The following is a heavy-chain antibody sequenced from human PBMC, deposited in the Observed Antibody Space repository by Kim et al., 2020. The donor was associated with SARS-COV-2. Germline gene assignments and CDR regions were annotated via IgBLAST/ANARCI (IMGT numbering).Heavy chain of an antibody. CDR3: ARRSYYYDSSGSPSPFDY. CDR1: GYSFTSYW. CDR2: IYPGDSDT. V-gene: IGHV5-51*01. J-gene: IGHJ4*02. D-gene: IGHD3-22*01. Sequence: GESLKISCKGSGYSFTSYWIGWVRQMPGKGLEWMGIIYPGDSDTRYSPSFQGQVTISADKSISTAYLQWSSLKASDTAMYYCARRSYYYDSSGSPSPFDYWGQGTLVTVSS.